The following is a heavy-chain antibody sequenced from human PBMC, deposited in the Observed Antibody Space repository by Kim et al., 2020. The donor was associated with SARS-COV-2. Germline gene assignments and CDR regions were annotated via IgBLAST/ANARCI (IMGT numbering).Heavy chain of an antibody. V-gene: IGHV4-39*01. D-gene: IGHD4-17*01. CDR3: ARRDYGGFDY. J-gene: IGHJ4*02. Sequence: PSPKGRLTITVDTSKNQFSLRLSSVTAADTAVYYCARRDYGGFDYWGQGTRVTVSS.